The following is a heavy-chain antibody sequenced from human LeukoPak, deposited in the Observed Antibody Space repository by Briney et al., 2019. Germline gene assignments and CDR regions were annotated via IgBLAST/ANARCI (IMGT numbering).Heavy chain of an antibody. Sequence: GGSLRLSCAASGFTFTNYAMSWVRQAPGKGLEWVSGISGNGISTYYADSVKGRFTISRDNSKNTLYLQMNSLRAEDTAVYYCARDRRGFDYWGQGTLVTVSS. CDR1: GFTFTNYA. CDR2: ISGNGIST. J-gene: IGHJ4*02. CDR3: ARDRRGFDY. V-gene: IGHV3-23*01.